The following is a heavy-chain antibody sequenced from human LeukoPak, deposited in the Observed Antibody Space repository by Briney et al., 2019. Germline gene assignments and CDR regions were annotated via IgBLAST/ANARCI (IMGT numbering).Heavy chain of an antibody. Sequence: GASVKVSCKASGYTFTSYGISWVRQAPGQGLEWMGWISAYNGNTNYAQKLQGRVTMTTDTSTSTAYMELRSLRSDDTAVYYCARDMIGYSNGGGTNWFDPWGQGTLVTVSS. V-gene: IGHV1-18*01. CDR1: GYTFTSYG. D-gene: IGHD6-19*01. CDR3: ARDMIGYSNGGGTNWFDP. CDR2: ISAYNGNT. J-gene: IGHJ5*02.